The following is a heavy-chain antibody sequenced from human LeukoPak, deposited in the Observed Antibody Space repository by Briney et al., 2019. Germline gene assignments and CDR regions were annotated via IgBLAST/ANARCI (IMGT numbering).Heavy chain of an antibody. CDR2: IIPMVGVT. Sequence: SVKVSCKAAGGSLTSYSIGWVRQAPGQGLEWMGRIIPMVGVTKYAQEFQGRVTITADKSTNTAYMELTRLTSEDTAVYYCARRVPLVNWGQGTLVTVSS. CDR3: ARRVPLVN. CDR1: GGSLTSYS. D-gene: IGHD1-26*01. J-gene: IGHJ4*02. V-gene: IGHV1-69*02.